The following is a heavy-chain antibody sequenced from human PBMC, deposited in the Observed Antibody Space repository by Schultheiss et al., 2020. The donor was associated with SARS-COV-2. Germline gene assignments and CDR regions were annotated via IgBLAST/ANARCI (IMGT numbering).Heavy chain of an antibody. Sequence: SETLSLTCTVSGGLISSGGYYWSWIRHHPGKGLEWIGYIFDSGSTYYNPSLNSRTTISADTTQNQFSLKVISVTAADAADYYCARGSGGSPYFWGQGTLVTVSS. CDR2: IFDSGST. V-gene: IGHV4-31*03. CDR1: GGLISSGGYY. J-gene: IGHJ4*02. CDR3: ARGSGGSPYF. D-gene: IGHD2-15*01.